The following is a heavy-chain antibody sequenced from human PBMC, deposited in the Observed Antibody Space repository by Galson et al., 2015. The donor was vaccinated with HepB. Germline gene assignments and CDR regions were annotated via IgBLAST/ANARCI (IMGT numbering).Heavy chain of an antibody. CDR3: AKAPNNRIAVACYYYYGMDV. CDR1: GFTFSDYG. CDR2: ISYDGPNK. V-gene: IGHV3-30*18. J-gene: IGHJ6*02. D-gene: IGHD6-19*01. Sequence: SLRLSCAASGFTFSDYGMHWVRQAPGKGLEWVAVISYDGPNKYYADSVKGRFTISRDNSKNTLYLQMNSLRTEDTAVYYCAKAPNNRIAVACYYYYGMDVWGQGTTVTVSS.